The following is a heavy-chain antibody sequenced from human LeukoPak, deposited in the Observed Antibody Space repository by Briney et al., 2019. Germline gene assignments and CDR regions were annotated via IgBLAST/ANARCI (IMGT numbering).Heavy chain of an antibody. CDR2: ISSSSSYI. J-gene: IGHJ4*02. D-gene: IGHD5-18*01. V-gene: IGHV3-21*01. Sequence: GGSLRLSCAASGFTFSSYSMNWVRQAPGKGLEWVSSISSSSSYIYYADSVKGRFTISRENAKNSLYLQMNSLRAEDTAVYYCARARGYSYGFDYWGQGTLVTVSS. CDR1: GFTFSSYS. CDR3: ARARGYSYGFDY.